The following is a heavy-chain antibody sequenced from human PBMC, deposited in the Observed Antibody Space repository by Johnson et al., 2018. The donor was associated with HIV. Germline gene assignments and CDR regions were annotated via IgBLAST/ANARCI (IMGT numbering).Heavy chain of an antibody. Sequence: VQLVESGGGLVQPGGSLRLSCAASGFTFSSYWMSWVRQAPGKGLEWVANIKQDGSEKYYVDSVTGRFTNSRDNAKNSLYLQMNSLRAGDTAVYYCARGYRCYDDAFDIWGEGTLVTGSS. D-gene: IGHD5-12*01. CDR2: IKQDGSEK. CDR3: ARGYRCYDDAFDI. CDR1: GFTFSSYW. V-gene: IGHV3-7*04. J-gene: IGHJ3*02.